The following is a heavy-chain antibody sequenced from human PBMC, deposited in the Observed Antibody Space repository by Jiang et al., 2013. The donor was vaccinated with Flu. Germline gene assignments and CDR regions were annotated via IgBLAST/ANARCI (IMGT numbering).Heavy chain of an antibody. CDR2: INPSGGST. D-gene: IGHD2-2*01. J-gene: IGHJ4*02. CDR3: ARGGDQGVVSLDY. CDR1: GYTFTSHY. V-gene: IGHV1-46*01. Sequence: SGAEVKKPGASVKVSCKASGYTFTSHYMHWVRQAPGQGLEWMGIINPSGGSTSYAQKFQGIITMTRDTSASAVYLELRSLRSEDTAVYYCARGGDQGVVSLDYWGQGTLVTVSS.